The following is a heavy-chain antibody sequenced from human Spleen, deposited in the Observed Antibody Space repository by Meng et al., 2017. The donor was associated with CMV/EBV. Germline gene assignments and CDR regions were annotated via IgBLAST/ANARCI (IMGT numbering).Heavy chain of an antibody. V-gene: IGHV1-18*01. Sequence: QVQLVQSGGEVKRTGASVKVSCKASGYIFTSYGISWVRQAPGQGLEWMGWISGNNGNTSYVQKFQGRVTMTIDTSTSTAYMELRLRSDDTAVYYCARDAATVTTEFNWFDSWGQGTLVTVSS. D-gene: IGHD4-11*01. CDR3: ARDAATVTTEFNWFDS. J-gene: IGHJ5*01. CDR1: GYIFTSYG. CDR2: ISGNNGNT.